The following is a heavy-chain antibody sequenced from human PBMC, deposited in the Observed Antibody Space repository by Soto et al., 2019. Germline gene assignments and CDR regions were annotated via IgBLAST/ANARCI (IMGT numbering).Heavy chain of an antibody. CDR2: ISTYSGDT. Sequence: QVHLVQSGVEVKTPGASVKVSCQASGYTFFTYDISWXRQAPGQGLEWMGWISTYSGDTKYAQKFQGRVTMTTDTSTTTAYLELRSLRSDDTAVYYCARHHGPTTSENWFDPWGQGTLVTVSS. D-gene: IGHD5-12*01. V-gene: IGHV1-18*01. CDR3: ARHHGPTTSENWFDP. J-gene: IGHJ5*02. CDR1: GYTFFTYD.